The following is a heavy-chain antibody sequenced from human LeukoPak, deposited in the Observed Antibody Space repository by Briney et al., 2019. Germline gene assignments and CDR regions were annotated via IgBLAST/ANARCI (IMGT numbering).Heavy chain of an antibody. Sequence: PGGSLRLSCAASGFTFSSYAMSWVRQAPGKGLEWVSSISGGGGNTYYADSVKGRFTISRDNSKNTVYLQLNSLRAEDTAVYYCATSPGRYCGGDCYFDSWGQGSLVTVYS. V-gene: IGHV3-23*01. J-gene: IGHJ4*02. CDR3: ATSPGRYCGGDCYFDS. CDR1: GFTFSSYA. D-gene: IGHD2-21*02. CDR2: ISGGGGNT.